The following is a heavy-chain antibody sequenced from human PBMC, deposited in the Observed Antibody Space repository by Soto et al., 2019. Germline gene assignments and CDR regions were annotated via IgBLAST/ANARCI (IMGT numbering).Heavy chain of an antibody. D-gene: IGHD3-22*01. V-gene: IGHV3-21*06. Sequence: GSLRLPCSASGFTFNKYSMNGVRQAPGKGLEWVSSITSKTGDQYYADSVKGRFIISRDNTKNSLSLQVTSLRDEDTAVYYCARDLMPNDRGLGDLAYWGQGTLVTVSS. CDR3: ARDLMPNDRGLGDLAY. CDR2: ITSKTGDQ. CDR1: GFTFNKYS. J-gene: IGHJ4*02.